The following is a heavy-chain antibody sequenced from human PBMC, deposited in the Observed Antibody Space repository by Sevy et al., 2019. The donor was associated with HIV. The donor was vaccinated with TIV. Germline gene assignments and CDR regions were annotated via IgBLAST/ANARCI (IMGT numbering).Heavy chain of an antibody. CDR2: LSFGCGKI. Sequence: GVLRLSCAASGFAFHDYSMSWIRQAPGKGLEWVATLSFGCGKINYADSVKGRFTISRDNSKNSFYLQMDNLRVEDTALYYCAREGCSRPHDYWGQGTRVTVSS. D-gene: IGHD2-2*01. V-gene: IGHV3-23*01. J-gene: IGHJ4*02. CDR1: GFAFHDYS. CDR3: AREGCSRPHDY.